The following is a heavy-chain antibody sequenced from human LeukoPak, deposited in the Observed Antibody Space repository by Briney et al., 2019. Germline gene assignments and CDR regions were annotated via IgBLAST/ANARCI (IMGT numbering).Heavy chain of an antibody. CDR3: ARGSYGMDV. V-gene: IGHV4-4*07. Sequence: SETLSLTCTVSGGSISSYYWSWIRQPAGKGLEWIGRVHVSGRTNYNPSLKSRVTMSVDTSQNQFSLELSSVTTADTAVYYCARGSYGMDVWGQGTTVTVS. J-gene: IGHJ6*02. CDR1: GGSISSYY. CDR2: VHVSGRT.